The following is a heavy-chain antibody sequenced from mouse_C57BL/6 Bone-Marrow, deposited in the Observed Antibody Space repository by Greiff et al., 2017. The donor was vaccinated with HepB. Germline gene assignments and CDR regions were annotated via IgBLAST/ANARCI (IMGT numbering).Heavy chain of an antibody. Sequence: VKVVESGAELARPGASVKLSCKASGYTFTSYGISWVKQRTGQGLEWIGEIYPRSGNTYYNEKFKGKATLTADKSSSTAYMELRSLTSEDSAVYFCARSRVTTVVATRYAMDYWGQGTSVTVSS. CDR3: ARSRVTTVVATRYAMDY. CDR2: IYPRSGNT. CDR1: GYTFTSYG. D-gene: IGHD1-1*01. J-gene: IGHJ4*01. V-gene: IGHV1-81*01.